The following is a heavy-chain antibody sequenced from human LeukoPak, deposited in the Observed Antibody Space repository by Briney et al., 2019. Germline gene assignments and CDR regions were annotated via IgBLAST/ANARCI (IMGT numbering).Heavy chain of an antibody. Sequence: QPGGSLRLSCAASGFTFSNYGMSWVRQAPGKGLEWVSSISGNGINTYYEDSVKGRFTVSRDNSKNTLYLQMSSLRAEDMAIYYCANILSLPPKTGYGMDVWGQGTTVTVSS. CDR3: ANILSLPPKTGYGMDV. J-gene: IGHJ6*02. CDR1: GFTFSNYG. CDR2: ISGNGINT. D-gene: IGHD2/OR15-2a*01. V-gene: IGHV3-23*01.